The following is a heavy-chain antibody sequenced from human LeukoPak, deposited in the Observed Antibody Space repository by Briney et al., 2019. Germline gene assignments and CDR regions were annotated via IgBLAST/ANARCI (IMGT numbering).Heavy chain of an antibody. V-gene: IGHV3-11*01. D-gene: IGHD5-24*01. CDR2: ISSSGSTI. CDR1: GFTFSDYY. J-gene: IGHJ6*02. CDR3: ARDRRDGYIYYYYYYGMDV. Sequence: GGSLRLSCAASGFTFSDYYMSWIRQAPGKGLEWVSYISSSGSTIYYADSVKGRFTISRDNAKNSLYLQMNSLRAEDTAVYYCARDRRDGYIYYYYYYGMDVWGQGATVTVSS.